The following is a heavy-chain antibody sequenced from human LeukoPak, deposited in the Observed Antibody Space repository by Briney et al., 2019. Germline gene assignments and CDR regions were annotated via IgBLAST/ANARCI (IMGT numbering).Heavy chain of an antibody. Sequence: GASVKVSCKASGYTFTSYGISWVRQAPGQGLEWMGGIIPMFGTANYAQKFHDRVTITTDESTSTAYMELSSLRSEETAVYYCARGNKRISMVRGVSYYYYYHMDVWGKGTTVTVSS. CDR2: IIPMFGTA. CDR3: ARGNKRISMVRGVSYYYYYHMDV. V-gene: IGHV1-69*05. CDR1: GYTFTSYG. J-gene: IGHJ6*03. D-gene: IGHD3-10*01.